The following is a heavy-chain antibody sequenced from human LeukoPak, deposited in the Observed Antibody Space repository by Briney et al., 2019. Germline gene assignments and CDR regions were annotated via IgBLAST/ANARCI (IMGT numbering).Heavy chain of an antibody. V-gene: IGHV3-23*01. D-gene: IGHD5-12*01. CDR3: AKGAYDYIEIAYFDY. CDR2: IIGSSGST. J-gene: IGHJ4*02. CDR1: GFSFNNYA. Sequence: GGSLRLSCVASGFSFNNYAMNWVRQAPGKGLEWVSLIIGSSGSTFYADSVKGRFTISRGKSKNTLYLQMNSLRAEDTAVYYCAKGAYDYIEIAYFDYWGQGSLVTVSS.